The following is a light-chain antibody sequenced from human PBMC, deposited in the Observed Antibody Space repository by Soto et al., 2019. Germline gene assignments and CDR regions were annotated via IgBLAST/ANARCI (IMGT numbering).Light chain of an antibody. J-gene: IGLJ2*01. CDR2: EVS. V-gene: IGLV2-14*01. CDR1: SSDVGGYKY. Sequence: QSALTQPASVSGSPGQSRTISCTGTSSDVGGYKYVSWYQQHPGKDPKLMIYEVSNRPSGVSNRFSGSKSGNTASLTISGLQAEDEADYYCSSYTSSSVVFGGGTNVTVL. CDR3: SSYTSSSVV.